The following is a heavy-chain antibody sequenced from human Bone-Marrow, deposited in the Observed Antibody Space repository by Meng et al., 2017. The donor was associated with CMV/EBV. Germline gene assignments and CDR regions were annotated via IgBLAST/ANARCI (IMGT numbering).Heavy chain of an antibody. CDR2: INPNDDT. J-gene: IGHJ4*02. D-gene: IGHD6-19*01. CDR3: ARSSGWSRFDY. CDR1: GGTFSSYA. Sequence: QAQLVESGAEVKKPGSSVKVSCKASGGTFSSYAISWVRQAPGQGLEWMGWINPNDDTNYAQNFQGRVTMTRDMSINTVYMELSRLTSDDTAVYYCARSSGWSRFDYWGLGTLVTVSS. V-gene: IGHV1-2*02.